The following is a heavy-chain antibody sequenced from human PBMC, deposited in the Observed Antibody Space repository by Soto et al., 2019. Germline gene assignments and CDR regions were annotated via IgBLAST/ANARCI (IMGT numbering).Heavy chain of an antibody. D-gene: IGHD2-15*01. J-gene: IGHJ5*02. CDR1: GFTFSHAW. Sequence: EMHVVDSGGGLVKPGGSLRLSCAASGFTFSHAWMSWVRQAPGKGLEWVGRIKSKADGETKDYGAPVRGRFTISRDDAKDTLYLQMNSLRIEDTAVYYCCVVKRLDQYSTSGYWFDPWGPGTLVTASS. CDR3: CVVKRLDQYSTSGYWFDP. V-gene: IGHV3-15*01. CDR2: IKSKADGETK.